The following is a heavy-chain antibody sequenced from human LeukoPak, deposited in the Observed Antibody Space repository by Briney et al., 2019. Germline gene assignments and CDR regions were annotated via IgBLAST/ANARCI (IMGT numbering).Heavy chain of an antibody. D-gene: IGHD4-23*01. CDR2: ISGNGVGT. J-gene: IGHJ4*02. CDR3: AKRNGGNSGAFDY. V-gene: IGHV3-23*01. CDR1: GFTFSNYA. Sequence: GGSLRLSCAASGFTFSNYAMSWVRQPPGKGLEWVSLISGNGVGTYYADSVKGRFTISRDNSKNTVYLQMNSLRAEDTAVYYCAKRNGGNSGAFDYWGQGTLVTVSS.